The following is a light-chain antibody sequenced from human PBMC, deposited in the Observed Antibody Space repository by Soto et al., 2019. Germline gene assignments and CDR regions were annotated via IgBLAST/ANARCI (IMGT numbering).Light chain of an antibody. J-gene: IGKJ1*01. Sequence: AIRMTQSPSSFSASTGDRVTITCRASQGISSYLAWYQQKPGKAPKLLIYAASTLQSGVPSRFSGSGSGTDFTLTISGLQADDFATYYCQQYQSYSPWTFGQGSKVDIK. CDR2: AAS. V-gene: IGKV1-8*01. CDR1: QGISSY. CDR3: QQYQSYSPWT.